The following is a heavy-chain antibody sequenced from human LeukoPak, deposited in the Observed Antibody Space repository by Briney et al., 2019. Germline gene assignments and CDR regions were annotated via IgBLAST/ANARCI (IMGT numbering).Heavy chain of an antibody. CDR1: GLIFSSYS. V-gene: IGHV3-21*01. D-gene: IGHD6-19*01. CDR3: ARDEGSDCYYYYRDV. J-gene: IGHJ6*03. CDR2: ISSAGGYI. Sequence: GGSLRLSCAASGLIFSSYSMNWVRQAPGKGLEWVSSISSAGGYIHYADSVKGRFTISRDNAKNSLYLQMNSLRVEDTAIYYCARDEGSDCYYYYRDVWGKGTTVTVSS.